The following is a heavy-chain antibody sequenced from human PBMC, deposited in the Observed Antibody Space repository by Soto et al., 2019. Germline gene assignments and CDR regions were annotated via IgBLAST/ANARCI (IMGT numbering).Heavy chain of an antibody. D-gene: IGHD2-2*01. J-gene: IGHJ4*02. CDR3: ARVPDY. CDR2: MYHSGST. Sequence: QLQLQESGSGLVKPSQTLSITCAVSGGSISSGGYSWSWIRQPPGKGLEWIGYMYHSGSTYYNPSLKSRVTISIDRSKNQFSLKLSSVTAADTAVFYCARVPDYWGQRTLVTVSS. V-gene: IGHV4-30-2*01. CDR1: GGSISSGGYS.